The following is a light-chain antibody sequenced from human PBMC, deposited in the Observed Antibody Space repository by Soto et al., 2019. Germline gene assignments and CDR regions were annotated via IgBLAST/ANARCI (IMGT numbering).Light chain of an antibody. J-gene: IGKJ1*01. CDR3: QQSYSTRWT. Sequence: DIPMTQYPSTLSASVGAIVAITCRASDNIAPWVARYQQKPGKAPKLLIYAASSLQSGVPSRFSGSGSGTDFTLTISRLQPEDFATYYCQQSYSTRWTFGQGTKV. CDR2: AAS. V-gene: IGKV1-39*01. CDR1: DNIAPW.